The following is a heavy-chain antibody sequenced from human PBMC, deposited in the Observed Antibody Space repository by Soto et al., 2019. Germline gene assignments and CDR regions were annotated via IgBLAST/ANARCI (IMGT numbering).Heavy chain of an antibody. CDR1: GFTFSSYD. V-gene: IGHV3-13*01. J-gene: IGHJ2*01. CDR3: ARVVHPRYGDYDSWYFDL. Sequence: EVQLVESGGGLVQPGGSLRLSCAASGFTFSSYDMHWVRQATGKGLEWVSAIGTAGDTYYPGSVKGRFTISRENAKNSLYLQMNSLRAGDTAVYYCARVVHPRYGDYDSWYFDLWGRDTLVTVSS. D-gene: IGHD4-17*01. CDR2: IGTAGDT.